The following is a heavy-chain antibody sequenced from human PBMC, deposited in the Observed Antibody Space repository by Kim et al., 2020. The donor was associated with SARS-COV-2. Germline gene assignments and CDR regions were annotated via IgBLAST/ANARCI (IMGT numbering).Heavy chain of an antibody. CDR2: IWYDGSNK. V-gene: IGHV3-33*06. Sequence: GGSLRLSCAASGFTFSSYGMHWVRQAPGKGLEWVAVIWYDGSNKYYADSVKGRFTISRDNSKNTLYLQMNSLRAEDTAVYYCAKDLQQLVRGYYYYGMDVWGQGTTVTVSS. CDR3: AKDLQQLVRGYYYYGMDV. CDR1: GFTFSSYG. J-gene: IGHJ6*02. D-gene: IGHD6-13*01.